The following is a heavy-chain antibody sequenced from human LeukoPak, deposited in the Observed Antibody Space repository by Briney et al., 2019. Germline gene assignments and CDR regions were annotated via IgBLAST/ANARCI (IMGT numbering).Heavy chain of an antibody. CDR3: ARDLDIAAAGTHFDY. V-gene: IGHV1-69*13. D-gene: IGHD6-13*01. J-gene: IGHJ4*02. CDR2: IIPIFGTA. Sequence: GASVKVSCKASGGTFSSYAISWVRQAPGQGLEWMGGIIPIFGTANYAQKFQGRVTITADQSTSTAYMELSSLRSEDTAVYYCARDLDIAAAGTHFDYWGQRTLVTVSS. CDR1: GGTFSSYA.